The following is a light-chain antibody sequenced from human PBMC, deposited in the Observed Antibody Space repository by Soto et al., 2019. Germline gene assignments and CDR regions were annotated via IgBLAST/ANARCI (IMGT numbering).Light chain of an antibody. J-gene: IGKJ1*01. CDR1: QSVLYSSNNMNY. CDR2: WAS. Sequence: DVVLTQSPDSLAVSLCERATINCKSSQSVLYSSNNMNYLAWYQQKAGQPPKLLIYWASTRESGVPDRFGGSGSGTEFTLTISSLQAEDVAVYYCQQYYSSPWTFGQGTKVDIK. CDR3: QQYYSSPWT. V-gene: IGKV4-1*01.